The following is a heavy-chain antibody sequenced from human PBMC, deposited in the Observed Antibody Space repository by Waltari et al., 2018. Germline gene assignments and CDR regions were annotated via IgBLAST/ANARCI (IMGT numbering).Heavy chain of an antibody. D-gene: IGHD2-15*01. Sequence: VQLVESGGGLVQPGGSMRLSCEASGLNFSTYWMCWVRQVPGKGLVWVSTITSDGTRTRYADSVKGRFTISRDNAKNTLYLQTNSLRAEDTAVYYCASHRPGGYGMDVWGHGTTVTVSS. CDR1: GLNFSTYW. CDR3: ASHRPGGYGMDV. V-gene: IGHV3-74*01. CDR2: ITSDGTRT. J-gene: IGHJ6*02.